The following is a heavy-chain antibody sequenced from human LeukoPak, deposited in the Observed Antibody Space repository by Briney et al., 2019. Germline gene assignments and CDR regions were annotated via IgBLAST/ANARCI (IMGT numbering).Heavy chain of an antibody. J-gene: IGHJ4*02. V-gene: IGHV4-34*01. CDR1: GGSFSDYY. Sequence: PSETLSLTCAVYGGSFSDYYWSWIRQPPGKGLEXIGEINXXXXXNXXXSLKXXVTISVXTSKNQFSLKLSSVTAADTAVYYCARRRWLHPVTNWGQGTLVTVSS. D-gene: IGHD5-24*01. CDR2: INXXXXX. CDR3: ARRRWLHPVTN.